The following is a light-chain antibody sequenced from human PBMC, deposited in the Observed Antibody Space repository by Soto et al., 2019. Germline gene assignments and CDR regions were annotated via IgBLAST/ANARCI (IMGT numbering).Light chain of an antibody. CDR1: SSDLAIYNY. J-gene: IGLJ1*01. V-gene: IGLV2-14*01. CDR2: QVT. Sequence: QSFLTQPASVSGSPGQSITMSCTGTSSDLAIYNYVSWYQQQPGKAPKLMIYQVTNRPSGVSNRFSGSRSGNTASLTISGLQAEDEADYYCSSYTDSSNYVFGTGTKVTVL. CDR3: SSYTDSSNYV.